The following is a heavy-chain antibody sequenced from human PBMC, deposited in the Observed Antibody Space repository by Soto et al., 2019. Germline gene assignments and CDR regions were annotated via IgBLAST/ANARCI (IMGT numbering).Heavy chain of an antibody. Sequence: PSETLSLTCTVSGGSISSYYWSWIRQPPGKGLEWIGYIYYSGSTNYNPSLKSRVTISVDTSKNQFSLKLSSVTAADTAVYYCARRQLYGWFDYWGQGTLVTVSS. CDR3: ARRQLYGWFDY. CDR2: IYYSGST. V-gene: IGHV4-59*01. D-gene: IGHD2-15*01. J-gene: IGHJ4*02. CDR1: GGSISSYY.